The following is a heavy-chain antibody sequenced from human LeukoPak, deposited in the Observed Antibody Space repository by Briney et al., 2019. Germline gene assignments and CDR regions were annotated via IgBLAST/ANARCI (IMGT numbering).Heavy chain of an antibody. V-gene: IGHV2-5*02. CDR3: ARRRWTGYWEYYFNY. CDR2: IYWDDDK. D-gene: IGHD3/OR15-3a*01. Sequence: SGPTLVKPTQSLTLTCTFSGFSLSTSGVGVGWIRQPPGKALEWLALIYWDDDKRYSPSLKSRLTITKDASKNQVVLTMTNMDPVDTATYYCARRRWTGYWEYYFNYWGQGTLVTVSS. CDR1: GFSLSTSGVG. J-gene: IGHJ4*02.